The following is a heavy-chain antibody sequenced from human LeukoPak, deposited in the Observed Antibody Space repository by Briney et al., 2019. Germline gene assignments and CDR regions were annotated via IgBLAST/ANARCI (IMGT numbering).Heavy chain of an antibody. J-gene: IGHJ3*02. Sequence: SETLSLTCTVPGGSISSSSYYWGWISQPPRKGLEWIGSIYYSGITYYVPSLKRRLPIAGDTSKNQFSLKRCSVTAADTAVYYCARSSHAVIYDIVTGYSDAFDIWGEGTMVTVSS. CDR1: GGSISSSSYY. CDR2: IYYSGIT. CDR3: ARSSHAVIYDIVTGYSDAFDI. D-gene: IGHD3-9*01. V-gene: IGHV4-39*01.